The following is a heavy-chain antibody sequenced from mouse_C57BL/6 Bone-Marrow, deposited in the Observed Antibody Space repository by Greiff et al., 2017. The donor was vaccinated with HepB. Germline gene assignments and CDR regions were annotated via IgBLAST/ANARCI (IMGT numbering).Heavy chain of an antibody. CDR3: ARIFSYDGYSLYAMDY. V-gene: IGHV8-8*01. J-gene: IGHJ4*01. CDR2: IWWDDDK. CDR1: GFSLSTFGMG. D-gene: IGHD2-3*01. Sequence: QVTLKVSGPGILQPSQTLSLTCSFSGFSLSTFGMGVGWIRQPSGKGLEWLAHIWWDDDKYYNPALKSRLTISKDTSKNQVFLKIANVDTADTATYYCARIFSYDGYSLYAMDYWGQGTSVTVSS.